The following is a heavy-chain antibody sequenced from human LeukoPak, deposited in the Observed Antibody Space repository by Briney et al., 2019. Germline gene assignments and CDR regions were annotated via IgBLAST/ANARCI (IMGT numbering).Heavy chain of an antibody. CDR2: INPSGGST. CDR3: AAMVLGVANTIAPFDY. V-gene: IGHV1-46*01. CDR1: GYTFTSYY. D-gene: IGHD3-10*01. Sequence: ASVKVSCKASGYTFTSYYMHWVRQAPGQGLEWMGIINPSGGSTSYAQKFQGRVTMTRDTSTSTVYMELSSLRSEDTAVYYCAAMVLGVANTIAPFDYRGQGTLVTVSS. J-gene: IGHJ4*02.